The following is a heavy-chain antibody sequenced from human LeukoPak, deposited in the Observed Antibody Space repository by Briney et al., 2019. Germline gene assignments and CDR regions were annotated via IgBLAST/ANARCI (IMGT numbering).Heavy chain of an antibody. V-gene: IGHV3-30*18. J-gene: IGHJ4*02. D-gene: IGHD3-16*01. CDR1: GFTFSSYG. Sequence: GGSLRLSCAASGFTFSSYGMHWVRQAPGKGLEWVAVISYDGSNKYYADSVKGRFTISRDNSKNTLYLQMNSLRAEDTAVYHCAKEGFTFGGLTPSRDATYYFDYWGQGTLVTVSS. CDR2: ISYDGSNK. CDR3: AKEGFTFGGLTPSRDATYYFDY.